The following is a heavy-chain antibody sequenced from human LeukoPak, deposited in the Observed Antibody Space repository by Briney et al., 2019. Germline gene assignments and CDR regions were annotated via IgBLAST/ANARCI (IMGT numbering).Heavy chain of an antibody. V-gene: IGHV3-48*03. J-gene: IGHJ3*02. CDR3: ARDGGYSYGYFPDAFDI. Sequence: PGGSLRLSCAASGSTFSSYEMNWVRQAPGKGLEWVSYISSSGSTIYYADSVKGRFTISRDNAKNSLYLQMNSLRAEDTAVYYCARDGGYSYGYFPDAFDIWGQGTMVTVSS. D-gene: IGHD5-18*01. CDR2: ISSSGSTI. CDR1: GSTFSSYE.